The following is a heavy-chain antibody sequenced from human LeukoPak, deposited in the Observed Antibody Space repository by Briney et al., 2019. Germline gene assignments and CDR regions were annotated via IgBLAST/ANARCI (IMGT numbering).Heavy chain of an antibody. CDR3: ARGEAGATSCYYYCYMVV. V-gene: IGHV4-34*01. CDR1: GRSLNDSY. J-gene: IGHJ6*03. D-gene: IGHD1-26*01. Sequence: DPLSLPYAVWGRSLNDSYWLWIRQPPGRGRVGLEEINHSGSSNYNPLRKSRVTTSVHPSKNQLSLQLNSVTAADSAVYYCARGEAGATSCYYYCYMVVWGKGTPVTVSS. CDR2: INHSGSS.